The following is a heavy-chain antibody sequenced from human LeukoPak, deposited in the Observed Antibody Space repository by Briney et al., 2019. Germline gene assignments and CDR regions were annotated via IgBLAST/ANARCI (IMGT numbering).Heavy chain of an antibody. V-gene: IGHV3-23*01. Sequence: PGGSLRLSCAASGFTVTNFAIACVRQAPGKGLEWVAAIGGDADGTTYPDRVRGRFFLSRDSSKNTLYLQMNVLTVEDTAVYHCVHPTGEGWFYFPYWGQGTPVTVSS. CDR1: GFTVTNFA. D-gene: IGHD7-27*01. J-gene: IGHJ4*02. CDR2: IGGDADGT. CDR3: VHPTGEGWFYFPY.